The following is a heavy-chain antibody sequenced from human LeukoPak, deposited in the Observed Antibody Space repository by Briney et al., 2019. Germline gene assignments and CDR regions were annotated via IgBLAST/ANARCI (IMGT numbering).Heavy chain of an antibody. V-gene: IGHV4-61*02. CDR3: ARGGIPDY. CDR1: GGSISRGSYH. D-gene: IGHD2-21*01. Sequence: SQTLSLTCTVSGGSISRGSYHWNWIRQPAGKGLEWIGRFYTSGTPNYNPSLKSRVTILVDTSRNQFSLKLCSVTAADTALYYCARGGIPDYWGQGILVTVSS. J-gene: IGHJ4*02. CDR2: FYTSGTP.